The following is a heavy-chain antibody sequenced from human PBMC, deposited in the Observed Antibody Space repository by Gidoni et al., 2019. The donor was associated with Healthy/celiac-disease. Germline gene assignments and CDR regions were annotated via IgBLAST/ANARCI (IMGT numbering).Heavy chain of an antibody. J-gene: IGHJ4*02. V-gene: IGHV3-49*03. CDR1: GFHFGYYA. CDR3: TRLLYRGYSYGETDY. CDR2: IRRKADGGKT. Sequence: EVQLVESGGGLVQQGRSLRLSCTASGFHFGYYALSCFRQAQGKGLGWVGFIRRKADGGKTEDAAAVKGRLTISRDESKRSAYMKMNSLKTEDTAVYYCTRLLYRGYSYGETDYWGQGTLVTVSS. D-gene: IGHD5-18*01.